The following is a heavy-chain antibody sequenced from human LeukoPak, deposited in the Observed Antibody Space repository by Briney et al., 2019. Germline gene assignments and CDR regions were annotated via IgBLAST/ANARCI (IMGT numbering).Heavy chain of an antibody. CDR2: IGTAGDT. CDR1: GFTFSSYD. CDR3: ARDYSSSLPAGYGMDV. Sequence: GGSLRLSCAASGFTFSSYDMHWVRQATEKGLEWVPAIGTAGDTYYPGSVKGRFTISRENAKNSLYLQMNSLRAGDTAVYYCARDYSSSLPAGYGMDVWGQGTTVTVSS. V-gene: IGHV3-13*04. D-gene: IGHD6-13*01. J-gene: IGHJ6*02.